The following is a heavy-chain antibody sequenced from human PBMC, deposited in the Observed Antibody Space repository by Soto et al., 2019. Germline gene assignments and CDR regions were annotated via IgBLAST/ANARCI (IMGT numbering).Heavy chain of an antibody. CDR3: TRGQRSTSTGTGAF. D-gene: IGHD1-1*01. CDR2: INDDGIST. J-gene: IGHJ4*02. CDR1: GFTFSMYW. V-gene: IGHV3-74*01. Sequence: GGSLRLSCAASGFTFSMYWMHWVRQVPGKGPEWVSRINDDGISTNYADSVKGRFTISRDNAKNTLYLQMNALRVEDTAVYYCTRGQRSTSTGTGAFWGQGTLVTVSS.